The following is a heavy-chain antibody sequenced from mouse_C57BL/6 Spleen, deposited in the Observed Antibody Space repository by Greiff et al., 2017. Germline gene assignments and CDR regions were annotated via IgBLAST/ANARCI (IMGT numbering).Heavy chain of an antibody. CDR2: IDPSDSYT. CDR1: GYTFTSYW. CDR3: ARSVTTVVAHWYFDV. V-gene: IGHV1-50*01. J-gene: IGHJ1*03. D-gene: IGHD1-1*01. Sequence: QVQLQQPGAELVKPGASVKLSCKASGYTFTSYWMQWVKQRPGQGLEWIGEIDPSDSYTNYNQKFKGKATLTVDTSSSTAYMQLSSLTSEDSAVYYCARSVTTVVAHWYFDVWGTGTTVTVSS.